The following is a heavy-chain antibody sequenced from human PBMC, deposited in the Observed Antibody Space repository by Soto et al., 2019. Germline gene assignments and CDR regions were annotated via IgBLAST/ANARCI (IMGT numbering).Heavy chain of an antibody. CDR2: IIPIFGTV. CDR1: GGTFSMYD. J-gene: IGHJ4*02. Sequence: QVHLVQSGAEVKKPGSSVKVSCKASGGTFSMYDISWVRQAPGQGLEWMGGIIPIFGTVNYAQKFQGRVTITADKSTSTAYMEMSSLRSEDTAVYYCATTVAGRPHYFDFWGQGTLVTVSS. CDR3: ATTVAGRPHYFDF. D-gene: IGHD6-19*01. V-gene: IGHV1-69*06.